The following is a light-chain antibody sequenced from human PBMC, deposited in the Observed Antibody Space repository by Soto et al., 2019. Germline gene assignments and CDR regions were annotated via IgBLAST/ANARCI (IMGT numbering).Light chain of an antibody. J-gene: IGKJ5*01. V-gene: IGKV1-39*01. CDR1: QSINIY. Sequence: DIQMTQSPSSLSASVGDRVTITCRASQSINIYLNWYQQKPGKAPKLLIYAASSLQSGVPSRFSGNGVGTHFTLTIRSLQPADLATYQCPQRHSTPYTSGLGTRLDIK. CDR3: PQRHSTPYT. CDR2: AAS.